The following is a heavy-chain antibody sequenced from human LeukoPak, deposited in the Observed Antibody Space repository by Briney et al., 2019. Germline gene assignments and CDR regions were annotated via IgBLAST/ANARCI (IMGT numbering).Heavy chain of an antibody. CDR2: ICANDGNT. CDR3: AKGSGSSCYSPCDY. D-gene: IGHD2-15*01. J-gene: IGHJ4*02. V-gene: IGHV3-23*01. CDR1: GLTFGNYA. Sequence: PGGSLRLSCAASGLTFGNYAMSWVRQAPGKGLEWVSVICANDGNTYYADAVKGRFTISRDNSKDTLYLQMDSLRAEDTAVYYCAKGSGSSCYSPCDYWGQGILVTVSS.